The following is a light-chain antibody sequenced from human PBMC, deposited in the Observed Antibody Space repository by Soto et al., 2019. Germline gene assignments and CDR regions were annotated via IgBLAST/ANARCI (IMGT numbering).Light chain of an antibody. Sequence: DIQMTQSPSSLSASVGDRVTITCRASQSIAYYVNWFQQKPGKAPKLLIYAASSLQSGVPSRFSGSGSGTDFTLTISSLQPEDSATYYSQQSSNSPLYTFGQGT. V-gene: IGKV1-39*01. CDR1: QSIAYY. CDR2: AAS. CDR3: QQSSNSPLYT. J-gene: IGKJ2*01.